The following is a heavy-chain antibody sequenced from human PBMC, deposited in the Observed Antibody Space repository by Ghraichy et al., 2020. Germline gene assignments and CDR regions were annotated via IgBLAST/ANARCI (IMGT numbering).Heavy chain of an antibody. Sequence: SETLSLTCAVYGGSFSGYYWSWIRQPPGKGLEWIGEINHSGSTNYNPSLKSRVTISVDTSKNQFSLKLSSVTAADTAVYYCARGPRLANRGRRGWFDPWGQGTLVTVSS. J-gene: IGHJ5*02. D-gene: IGHD7-27*01. CDR2: INHSGST. V-gene: IGHV4-34*01. CDR3: ARGPRLANRGRRGWFDP. CDR1: GGSFSGYY.